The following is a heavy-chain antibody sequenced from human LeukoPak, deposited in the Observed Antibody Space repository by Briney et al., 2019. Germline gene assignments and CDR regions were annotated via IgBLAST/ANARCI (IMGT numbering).Heavy chain of an antibody. CDR3: ARVPVAGKTPIES. Sequence: SETLSLTCTVSGHSISSSSYYWGWLRQPPGKELEWFGTINYSGSTYYSPSLRSRVTITVNTSKNQFSVKLSSVTAAQTAVYYCARVPVAGKTPIESWGQGTLVTVSS. D-gene: IGHD6-19*01. CDR2: INYSGST. V-gene: IGHV4-39*01. J-gene: IGHJ4*02. CDR1: GHSISSSSYY.